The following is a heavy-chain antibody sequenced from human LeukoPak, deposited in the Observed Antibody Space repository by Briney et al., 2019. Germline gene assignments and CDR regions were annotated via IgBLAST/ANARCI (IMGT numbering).Heavy chain of an antibody. J-gene: IGHJ4*02. CDR1: GGSISSSSYY. CDR2: IYYSGST. Sequence: SETLSLTCTVSGGSISSSSYYWGWIRQPPGKGLEWIGSIYYSGSTYYNPSLKSRVTISVDTSKNQRSLKLSSVTAADTAVYYCARQQSGAHWGQGTLVTVPS. D-gene: IGHD7-27*01. CDR3: ARQQSGAH. V-gene: IGHV4-39*01.